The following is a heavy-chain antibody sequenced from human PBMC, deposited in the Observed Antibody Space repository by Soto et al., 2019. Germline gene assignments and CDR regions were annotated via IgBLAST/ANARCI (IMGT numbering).Heavy chain of an antibody. J-gene: IGHJ6*03. CDR3: ARGARYCSSTSCSAMDV. D-gene: IGHD2-2*01. V-gene: IGHV1-2*04. CDR1: GYTFTGYY. Sequence: QVQLVQSGAEVKKPGASVKVSCKASGYTFTGYYMHWVRQAPGQGLEWMGWINPNRGGTNYAQKFQGWVTMTRDTSISTAYMELSRLRSDDTAVYYCARGARYCSSTSCSAMDVWGKGTTVTVSS. CDR2: INPNRGGT.